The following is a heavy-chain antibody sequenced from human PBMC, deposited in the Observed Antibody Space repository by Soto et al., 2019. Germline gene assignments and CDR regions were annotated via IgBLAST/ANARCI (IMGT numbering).Heavy chain of an antibody. J-gene: IGHJ4*02. CDR1: GFTFSKGW. Sequence: PGGSLRLSCVASGFTFSKGWMSWVRQAPGKGLERGGRIKSKNDGGTRDYAASVKGRFTISRDDSENMLYLQMNSLKTEATAVYYCTLVGIASKDLTGYDYCFDYWGGGSLVAV. CDR2: IKSKNDGGTR. D-gene: IGHD3-9*01. CDR3: TLVGIASKDLTGYDYCFDY. V-gene: IGHV3-15*01.